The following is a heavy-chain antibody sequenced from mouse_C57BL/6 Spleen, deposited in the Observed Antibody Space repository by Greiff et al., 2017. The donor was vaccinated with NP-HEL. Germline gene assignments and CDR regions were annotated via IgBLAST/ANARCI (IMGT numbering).Heavy chain of an antibody. CDR2: IDPSDSYP. Sequence: VQLQQPGAELVKPGASVKLSCKASGYTLTSYWMQWVKQRPGQGLGWIGDIDPSDSYPNYNQKFKGKATLPVDPSSSTAYMQLSSLTSEDSAVYYCARILPVYYYGSGYGGGYFDVWGTGTTVTVSS. J-gene: IGHJ1*03. V-gene: IGHV1-50*01. CDR3: ARILPVYYYGSGYGGGYFDV. D-gene: IGHD1-1*01. CDR1: GYTLTSYW.